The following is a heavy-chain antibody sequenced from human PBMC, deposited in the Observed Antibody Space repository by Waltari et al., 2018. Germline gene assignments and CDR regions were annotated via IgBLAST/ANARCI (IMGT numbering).Heavy chain of an antibody. V-gene: IGHV4-38-2*01. Sequence: GWIRRSPWEERGWIGTVAYAGATYTSPSLKSRGALVRDTSNNQVSLKLDSVTAADTALYYCATYIGASLVTASFDVWGQGTMVTVAS. D-gene: IGHD5-12*01. CDR3: ATYIGASLVTASFDV. CDR2: VAYAGAT. J-gene: IGHJ3*01.